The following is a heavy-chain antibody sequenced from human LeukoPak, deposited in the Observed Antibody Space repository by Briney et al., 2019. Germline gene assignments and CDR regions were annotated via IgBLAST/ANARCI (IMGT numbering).Heavy chain of an antibody. CDR1: GFTFSDYY. CDR2: ITISGSST. D-gene: IGHD2-15*01. CDR3: ARGSVVAANFDF. Sequence: GGSLRLSCAASGFTFSDYYMSWIRQAPGKGLEWVSSITISGSSTYNADSVKGRFTISRDSAKNSLYLQMNSLRAEDTAVYYCARGSVVAANFDFWGQGTLVTVSS. J-gene: IGHJ4*02. V-gene: IGHV3-11*01.